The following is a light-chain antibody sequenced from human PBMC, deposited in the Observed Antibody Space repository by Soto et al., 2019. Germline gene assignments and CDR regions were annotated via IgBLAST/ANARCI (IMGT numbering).Light chain of an antibody. CDR1: QSVSDD. V-gene: IGKV3-15*01. CDR2: GAS. Sequence: EIVMTQSPATLSVSPGERATLSCRASQSVSDDLAWYQQKPGQTPGLLIYGASTRATGIPARFSGSGFGTEFTLTISSLQSEDSAVYYCQQYNNWPPFTFGPGTKVDIK. CDR3: QQYNNWPPFT. J-gene: IGKJ3*01.